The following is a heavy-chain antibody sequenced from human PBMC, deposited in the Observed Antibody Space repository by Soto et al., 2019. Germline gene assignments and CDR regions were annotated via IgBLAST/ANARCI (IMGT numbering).Heavy chain of an antibody. CDR1: GGSISSSNYY. J-gene: IGHJ6*04. CDR3: ANQPPWEAVGRYYYYGMAV. D-gene: IGHD6-19*01. CDR2: IYYSGST. V-gene: IGHV4-39*01. Sequence: PSETLSLTCTVSGGSISSSNYYWGWIRQPPGKGLEWIGSIYYSGSTYYNPSLKSRVTISVDTSKNQFSLKLNSVTAADTAVYYRANQPPWEAVGRYYYYGMAVWVKGTTVTVSS.